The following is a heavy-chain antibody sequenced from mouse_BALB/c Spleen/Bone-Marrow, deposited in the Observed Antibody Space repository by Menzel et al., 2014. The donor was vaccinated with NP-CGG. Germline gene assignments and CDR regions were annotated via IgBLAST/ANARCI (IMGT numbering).Heavy chain of an antibody. D-gene: IGHD1-1*01. CDR3: TRSNYGFWFFDV. CDR1: GYSFTNYY. Sequence: VQLRQSGAELVKPGASVKLSCKASGYSFTNYYMYWVKQWPGQGLEWIGEISPSNGGTNFNEKFKSKATLTVDKSSSTSFMQLSSLISEDSAVYYCTRSNYGFWFFDVWGAGTTVTVSS. V-gene: IGHV1S81*02. J-gene: IGHJ1*01. CDR2: ISPSNGGT.